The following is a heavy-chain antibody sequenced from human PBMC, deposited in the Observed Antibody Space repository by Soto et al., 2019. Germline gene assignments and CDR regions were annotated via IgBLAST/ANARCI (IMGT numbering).Heavy chain of an antibody. CDR2: ISSSSSYT. CDR3: AERGLGVRGVMPGY. J-gene: IGHJ4*02. CDR1: GFTFSDYY. D-gene: IGHD3-10*01. V-gene: IGHV3-11*05. Sequence: QVQLVESGGGLVKPGGSLRLSCAASGFTFSDYYMSWIRQAPGKGLEWVSYISSSSSYTNYADSVKGRFTISRDNAKNSLYLQMNSLGAEETAVYYCAERGLGVRGVMPGYWGQGTLVTVSS.